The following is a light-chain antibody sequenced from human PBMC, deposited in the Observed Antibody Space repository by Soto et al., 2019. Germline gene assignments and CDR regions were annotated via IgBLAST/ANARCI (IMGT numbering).Light chain of an antibody. CDR2: GAS. CDR3: QQSYSTPWT. CDR1: QTIRKS. V-gene: IGKV1-39*01. J-gene: IGKJ1*01. Sequence: DIHMSQYPSSKSASIGDRFTITCRASQTIRKSLNCYQQRAETAPRLLIFGASSFQSGVPSRLSASGSGKEFTLTINSLQPEDFATYHCQQSYSTPWTFGQGTNVDI.